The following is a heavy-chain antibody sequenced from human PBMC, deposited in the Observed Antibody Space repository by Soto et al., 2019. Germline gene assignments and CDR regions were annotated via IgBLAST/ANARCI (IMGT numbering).Heavy chain of an antibody. V-gene: IGHV4-59*08. Sequence: PSETLSLTCTVSGGSISSYYWSWIRQPPGKGLEWIGYIYYSGSTNYNPSLKSRVTISVDTSKNQFSLKLSSVTAADTAVYYCARHGSAAGMIEGFWFDPWGQGTLVTVS. CDR3: ARHGSAAGMIEGFWFDP. CDR1: GGSISSYY. J-gene: IGHJ5*02. D-gene: IGHD6-13*01. CDR2: IYYSGST.